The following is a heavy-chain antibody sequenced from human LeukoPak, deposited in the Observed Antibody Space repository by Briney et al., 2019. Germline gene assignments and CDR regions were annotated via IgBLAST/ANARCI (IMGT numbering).Heavy chain of an antibody. J-gene: IGHJ4*02. CDR1: GFNFGSYA. Sequence: GGSLRLSCAASGFNFGSYALSWVRQAPGKGLEWVSGISGSDSSTYYPDSVKGRFTISRDNSKNTLYLQMNSLRAEDTAVYYCAKAGWYRYFDYWGRGTLVTVSS. D-gene: IGHD6-19*01. V-gene: IGHV3-23*01. CDR3: AKAGWYRYFDY. CDR2: ISGSDSST.